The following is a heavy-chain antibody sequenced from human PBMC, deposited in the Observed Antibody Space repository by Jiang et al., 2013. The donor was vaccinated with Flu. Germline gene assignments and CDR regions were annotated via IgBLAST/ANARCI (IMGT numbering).Heavy chain of an antibody. Sequence: KPSETLSLTCTVSGGSMTVNHWSWIRQPPGKGLQWIGSISYSGSPMYNPSLQSRVTISIDTSNNQFFLDLSSVTAADTAIYYCARHLAMDIWGQGTTATVSS. CDR1: GGSMTVNH. J-gene: IGHJ6*02. CDR2: ISYSGSP. D-gene: IGHD3-3*02. CDR3: ARHLAMDI. V-gene: IGHV4-59*08.